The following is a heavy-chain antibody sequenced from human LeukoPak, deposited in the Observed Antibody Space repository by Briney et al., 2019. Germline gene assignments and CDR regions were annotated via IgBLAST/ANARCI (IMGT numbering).Heavy chain of an antibody. CDR3: ARSPKGDSYGMDV. J-gene: IGHJ6*02. Sequence: PGGSLRLSCAASGFTFSSYGMHWVRQAPGKGLEWVAVISYDGSNKYYADSVKGRFTISRDNSKNTLYLQINSLRAEDTAVYYCARSPKGDSYGMDVWGQGTTVTVSS. CDR1: GFTFSSYG. V-gene: IGHV3-30*03. CDR2: ISYDGSNK.